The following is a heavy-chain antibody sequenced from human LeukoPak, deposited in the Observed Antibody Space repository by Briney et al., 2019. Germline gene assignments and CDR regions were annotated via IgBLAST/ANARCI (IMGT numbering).Heavy chain of an antibody. D-gene: IGHD3-3*01. CDR3: ARAYYDFWSGYYNWFDP. J-gene: IGHJ5*02. CDR2: IYTSGST. Sequence: PSETLSLTCTVSGGSISSGDYYWSWIRQPAGKGLEWIGRIYTSGSTNYNPSLKSRVTISVDTSKNQFSLKLSAVTAADTAVYYCARAYYDFWSGYYNWFDPWGQGTLVTVSS. CDR1: GGSISSGDYY. V-gene: IGHV4-61*02.